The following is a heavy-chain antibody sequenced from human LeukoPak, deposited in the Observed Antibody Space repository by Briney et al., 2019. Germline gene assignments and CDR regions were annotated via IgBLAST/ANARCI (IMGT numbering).Heavy chain of an antibody. V-gene: IGHV3-21*01. CDR2: ISSSSSYI. D-gene: IGHD6-13*01. J-gene: IGHJ4*02. CDR1: GFTFSSYS. Sequence: GGSLRLPCAASGFTFSSYSMNWVRQAPGKGLEWVSSISSSSSYIYYADSVKGRFTISRDNAKNSLYLQMNSLRAEDTAVYYCARVSSSSGYYFDYWGQGTLVTVSS. CDR3: ARVSSSSGYYFDY.